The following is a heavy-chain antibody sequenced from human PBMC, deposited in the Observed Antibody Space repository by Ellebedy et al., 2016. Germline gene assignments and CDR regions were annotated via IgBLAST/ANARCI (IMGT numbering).Heavy chain of an antibody. J-gene: IGHJ3*02. D-gene: IGHD1-26*01. CDR2: ISYGGGSVK. CDR1: GFTFSNYA. Sequence: GGSLRLSXTASGFTFSNYAIHWVRQAPGKGLEWVAIISYGGGSVKYYADSVKGRFTISRDNSKNTLYLQMNSLRGKDTAVYYCATPGGWEPHAFDIWGQGTMVTVSS. V-gene: IGHV3-30*03. CDR3: ATPGGWEPHAFDI.